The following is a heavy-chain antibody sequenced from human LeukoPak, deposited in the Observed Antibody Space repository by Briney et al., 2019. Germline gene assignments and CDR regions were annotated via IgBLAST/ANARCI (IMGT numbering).Heavy chain of an antibody. CDR3: ARHVRENYYDSSGLLFQH. CDR1: GGSISSGGYS. D-gene: IGHD3-22*01. CDR2: IYHSGST. J-gene: IGHJ1*01. V-gene: IGHV4-30-2*01. Sequence: SQTLSLTCAVSGGSISSGGYSWSWIRQPPGKGLEWIGYIYHSGSTYYNPSLKSRVTISVDTSKNQFSLKLSSVTAADTAVHYCARHVRENYYDSSGLLFQHWGQGTLVTVSS.